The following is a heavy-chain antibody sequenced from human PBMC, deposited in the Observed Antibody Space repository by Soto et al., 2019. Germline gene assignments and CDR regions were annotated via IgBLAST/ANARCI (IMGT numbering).Heavy chain of an antibody. J-gene: IGHJ4*02. CDR1: GYTFTSYG. Sequence: QVQLVQSGAEVKKPGASVKVSCKASGYTFTSYGISWVRQAPGQGLEWMGWISAYNGNTNYAQKLQGRATMTTDTSTSTAYMELRSLRSDDTAVYYCARDYYPKKTIFGGLTDYWGQGTLVTVSS. CDR2: ISAYNGNT. CDR3: ARDYYPKKTIFGGLTDY. D-gene: IGHD3-3*01. V-gene: IGHV1-18*01.